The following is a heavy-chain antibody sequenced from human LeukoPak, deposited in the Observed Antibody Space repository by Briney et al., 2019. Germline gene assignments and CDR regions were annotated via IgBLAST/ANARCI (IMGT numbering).Heavy chain of an antibody. Sequence: ASETLSLTCAVYGGPFSGYYWSWIRQPPGKGLEWIGEINHSGSTNYNPSLKSRVTISVDTSKSQFSLKLNSMTAADTAVYYCARGAQTYYDKAPVDYWGQGTLVTVSS. V-gene: IGHV4-34*01. D-gene: IGHD3-22*01. J-gene: IGHJ4*02. CDR1: GGPFSGYY. CDR3: ARGAQTYYDKAPVDY. CDR2: INHSGST.